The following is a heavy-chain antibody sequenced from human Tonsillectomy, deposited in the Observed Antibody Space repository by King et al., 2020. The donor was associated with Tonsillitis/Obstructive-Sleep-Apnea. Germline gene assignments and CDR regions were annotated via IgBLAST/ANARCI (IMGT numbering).Heavy chain of an antibody. D-gene: IGHD6-19*01. J-gene: IGHJ3*02. CDR3: ARVWNIAVAEYAFDI. Sequence: VQLVESGNEVKKPGASVRVSCKTSGYSLRTYGITWVRKAPGQGLEWMGWISAYNGHTNSAQKFQGRLTMTTDTSTDTAYMELRSLRSDDTAVYYCARVWNIAVAEYAFDIWGQGTMVTVSA. CDR1: GYSLRTYG. V-gene: IGHV1-18*01. CDR2: ISAYNGHT.